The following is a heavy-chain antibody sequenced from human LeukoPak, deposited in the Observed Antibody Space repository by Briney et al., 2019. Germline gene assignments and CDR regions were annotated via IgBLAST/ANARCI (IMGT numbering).Heavy chain of an antibody. CDR3: ARLITGTTTAFDI. J-gene: IGHJ3*02. V-gene: IGHV4-4*07. CDR1: GGSISGYY. D-gene: IGHD1-7*01. Sequence: SETLSLTCTVSGGSISGYYWSWIRRPAGKGLEWIGRVYTSGSTHYNPSLKSRVTMSVDTSKNQFSLKPSSVTAANTAVYYCARLITGTTTAFDIWGQGTMVTVSS. CDR2: VYTSGST.